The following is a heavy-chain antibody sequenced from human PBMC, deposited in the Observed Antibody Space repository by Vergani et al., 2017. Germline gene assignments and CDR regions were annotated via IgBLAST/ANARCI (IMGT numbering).Heavy chain of an antibody. J-gene: IGHJ6*02. D-gene: IGHD4-23*01. Sequence: QVQLQESGPGLVKPSETLSLTCTVSGGSISSYYWSWIRQPPGKGLEWIGYIYYSGSTNYNPSLKSRVTISVDTSKNQFSLKLSSVTAADTAVYYCARDQAPETVVTWYYGMDVWGQGP. CDR3: ARDQAPETVVTWYYGMDV. CDR1: GGSISSYY. V-gene: IGHV4-59*12. CDR2: IYYSGST.